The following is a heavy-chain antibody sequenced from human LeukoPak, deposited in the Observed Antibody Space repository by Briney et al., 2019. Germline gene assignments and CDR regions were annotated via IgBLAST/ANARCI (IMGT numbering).Heavy chain of an antibody. Sequence: PSQTLSLTCTVSGGSISSGGYYWSWIRQHPGKGLEWIGYIYYSGSTYYNPSLKSRVTISVDTSKNQFSLKLSSVTAADTAVYYCARVVLPGFYATAAFDIWGQGTMVTVPS. D-gene: IGHD3-16*02. CDR3: ARVVLPGFYATAAFDI. CDR2: IYYSGST. CDR1: GGSISSGGYY. V-gene: IGHV4-31*03. J-gene: IGHJ3*02.